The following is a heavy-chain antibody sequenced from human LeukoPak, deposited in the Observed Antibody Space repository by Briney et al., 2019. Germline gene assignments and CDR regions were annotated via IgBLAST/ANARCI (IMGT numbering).Heavy chain of an antibody. CDR3: AKAVAVAGHGEY. J-gene: IGHJ4*02. CDR2: ISGSGGST. Sequence: GGSLRLSCAASGSTFSSYAMSWVRQAPGKGLEWVSAISGSGGSTYYADSVKGRFTISRDNSKNTLYLQMNSLRAEDTAVYYCAKAVAVAGHGEYWGQGTLVTVSS. D-gene: IGHD6-19*01. CDR1: GSTFSSYA. V-gene: IGHV3-23*01.